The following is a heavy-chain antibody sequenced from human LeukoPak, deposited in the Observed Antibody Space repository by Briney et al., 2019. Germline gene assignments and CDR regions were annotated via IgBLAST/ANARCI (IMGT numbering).Heavy chain of an antibody. CDR1: GDSVSTNSAA. Sequence: SQTLSLTCAISGDSVSTNSAAWNWIRQSPSSGLEWLGRTYYRSKWYNDYAVSVKSRITINPDTSKNQFPLQLNSVTPEDTAVYYCARDKGGSGYDHLDSWGQGTLVTVSS. D-gene: IGHD5-12*01. V-gene: IGHV6-1*01. CDR3: ARDKGGSGYDHLDS. J-gene: IGHJ4*02. CDR2: TYYRSKWYN.